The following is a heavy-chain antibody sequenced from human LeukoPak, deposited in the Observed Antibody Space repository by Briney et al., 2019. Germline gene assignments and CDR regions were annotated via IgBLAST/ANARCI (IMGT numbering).Heavy chain of an antibody. D-gene: IGHD6-6*01. CDR2: IDYTGST. CDR3: AKEGVAARGIRYYYSGMDV. CDR1: GGSISKYY. V-gene: IGHV4-59*01. Sequence: SETLSLTCTVSGGSISKYYWNWIRQPPGKGLDWIGYIDYTGSTNYNPSLKSRVTISVDTSKNQFSLNLNSVTAADTAVYCCAKEGVAARGIRYYYSGMDVWGQGTTVTVSS. J-gene: IGHJ6*02.